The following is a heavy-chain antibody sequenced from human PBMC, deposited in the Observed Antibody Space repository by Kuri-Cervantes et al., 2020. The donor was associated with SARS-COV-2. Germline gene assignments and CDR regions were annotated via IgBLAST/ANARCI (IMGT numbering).Heavy chain of an antibody. CDR2: IYYSGST. CDR1: GGSISSSY. Sequence: GSLRLSCTVSGGSISSSYWNWIRQPPGKGLEWIGYIYYSGSTNYNPSLKSRVTISVDTSKNQFSLKLSSVTAADTAVYYCARVKTIFGVAPFDYWGQGTLVTVSS. V-gene: IGHV4-59*12. J-gene: IGHJ4*02. D-gene: IGHD3-3*01. CDR3: ARVKTIFGVAPFDY.